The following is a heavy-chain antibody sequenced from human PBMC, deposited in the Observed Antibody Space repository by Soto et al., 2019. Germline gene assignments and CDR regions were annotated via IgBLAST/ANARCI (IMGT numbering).Heavy chain of an antibody. CDR1: GGSVSSGSYY. J-gene: IGHJ6*02. CDR2: IYYSGST. Sequence: SETLSLTCTVSGGSVSSGSYYWSWIRQPPGKGLEWIGYIYYSGSTNYNPSLKSRVTISVDTSKNQFSLKLSSVTAADTAVYYCARDSSFGSGSYGMDVWGQGTTVTVSS. V-gene: IGHV4-61*01. CDR3: ARDSSFGSGSYGMDV. D-gene: IGHD3-10*01.